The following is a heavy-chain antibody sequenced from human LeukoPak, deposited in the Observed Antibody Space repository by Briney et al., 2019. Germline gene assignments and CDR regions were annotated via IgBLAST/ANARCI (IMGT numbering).Heavy chain of an antibody. CDR2: IFSSGST. J-gene: IGHJ4*02. Sequence: PSETLSLTCTVSGGSISGYYWSWIRQPPGKGLEWIGYIFSSGSTNYNPSLKRRVTISEDTSVNQFSLKLSSVTAADTAVYYCARHYYDRSDSYSFDYWGQGTLVTVSS. CDR1: GGSISGYY. D-gene: IGHD3-22*01. CDR3: ARHYYDRSDSYSFDY. V-gene: IGHV4-59*08.